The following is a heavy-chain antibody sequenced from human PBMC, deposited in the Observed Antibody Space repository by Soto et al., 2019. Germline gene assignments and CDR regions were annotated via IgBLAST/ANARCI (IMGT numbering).Heavy chain of an antibody. Sequence: QEQLVQSGGGVVQPGRSLRLSCTGSGFTFSSHAIHWVRQAPGKGLEWGALISYHGVDKFYADSVKGRFTISRDSRKNTVYLQMDSLRSDEAAAYFCARDAALGLTIYYVSMGLLGQGTTVTVSS. CDR1: GFTFSSHA. V-gene: IGHV3-30-3*01. CDR2: ISYHGVDK. CDR3: ARDAALGLTIYYVSMGL. D-gene: IGHD1-26*01. J-gene: IGHJ6*02.